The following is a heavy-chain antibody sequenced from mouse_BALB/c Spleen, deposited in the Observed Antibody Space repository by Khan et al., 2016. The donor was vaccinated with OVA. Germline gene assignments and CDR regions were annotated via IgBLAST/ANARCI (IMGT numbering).Heavy chain of an antibody. CDR2: ITYSGST. D-gene: IGHD3-1*01. CDR3: ARGLRYFDY. CDR1: GYSITNAYA. Sequence: EVQLQESGPGLVKPSQSLSLTCTVTGYSITNAYAWNWIRQFPGDKLEWMGYITYSGSTNYNPSLKSRISITRDTSKNQFFLQLNSVTTEDTVTYYCARGLRYFDYWGQGTTLTVSS. V-gene: IGHV3-2*02. J-gene: IGHJ2*01.